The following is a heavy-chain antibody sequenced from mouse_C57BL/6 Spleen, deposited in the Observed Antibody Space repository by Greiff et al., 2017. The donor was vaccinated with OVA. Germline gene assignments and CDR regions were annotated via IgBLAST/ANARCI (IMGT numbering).Heavy chain of an antibody. D-gene: IGHD2-4*01. J-gene: IGHJ2*01. CDR1: GYTFTDYE. V-gene: IGHV1-15*01. Sequence: VQLQESGAELVRPGASVTLSCKASGYTFTDYEMHWVKQTPVHGLEWIGAIDPETGGTAYTQKFKGKAILTADKSSSTAYMELRSLTSEGSAVYYCTRSPMITTWYYFDYWGQGTTLTVSS. CDR2: IDPETGGT. CDR3: TRSPMITTWYYFDY.